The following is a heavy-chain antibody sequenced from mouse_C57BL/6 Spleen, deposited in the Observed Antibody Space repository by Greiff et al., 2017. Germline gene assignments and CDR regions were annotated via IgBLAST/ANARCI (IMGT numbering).Heavy chain of an antibody. D-gene: IGHD2-5*01. V-gene: IGHV14-2*01. J-gene: IGHJ4*01. CDR3: ARLSPTYSNYPYAMDY. CDR2: IDPEDGET. Sequence: VQLKESGAELVKPGASVKLSCTASGFNIKDYYMHWVKQRTEQGLEWIGRIDPEDGETKYAPKFQGKATITADTSSNTAYLQLSSLTSEDTAVYYCARLSPTYSNYPYAMDYWGQGTSVTVSS. CDR1: GFNIKDYY.